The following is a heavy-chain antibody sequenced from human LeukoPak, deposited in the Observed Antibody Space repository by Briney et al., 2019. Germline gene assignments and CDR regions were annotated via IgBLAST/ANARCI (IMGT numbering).Heavy chain of an antibody. CDR3: ARSRIAAAGFYFDY. D-gene: IGHD6-13*01. Sequence: GASVNVSCKASGYTLTRYYMHWVRQAPGQGLEWMGIINPSGGSTSYAQKFQGRVTMTRDTSTSTVYMELSSLRSEDTAVYYCARSRIAAAGFYFDYWGQGTLVTVSS. J-gene: IGHJ4*02. V-gene: IGHV1-46*01. CDR2: INPSGGST. CDR1: GYTLTRYY.